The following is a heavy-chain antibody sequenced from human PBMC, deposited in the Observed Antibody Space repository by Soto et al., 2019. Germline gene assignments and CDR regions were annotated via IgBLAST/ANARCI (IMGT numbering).Heavy chain of an antibody. CDR3: ARFFGSGFDY. J-gene: IGHJ4*02. CDR1: GVTFSTDS. D-gene: IGHD6-19*01. V-gene: IGHV3-48*02. Sequence: EVQLVESGGGLVQPGWSLRLSCVASGVTFSTDSMNWVRQAPGKGLEWVAHISTSGATRYYADSVKGRFTISRYNAKTSLYLQMDSLRNEDTAVYYCARFFGSGFDYWGQGTLVTVSS. CDR2: ISTSGATR.